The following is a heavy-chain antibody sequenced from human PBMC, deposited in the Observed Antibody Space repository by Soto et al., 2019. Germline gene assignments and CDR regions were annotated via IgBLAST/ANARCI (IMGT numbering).Heavy chain of an antibody. CDR1: GFTFSSYA. D-gene: IGHD3-22*01. Sequence: EVQLLESGGGLVQPGGSLRLSCAASGFTFSSYAMSWVRQAPGKGLEWVSALSGRGGSTYYADSVKGRFTISRDNSKNSPYLQMNSLRAEDTAVYDCAKRLLLNWFDPWGAGNLVTVAS. J-gene: IGHJ5*02. V-gene: IGHV3-23*01. CDR3: AKRLLLNWFDP. CDR2: LSGRGGST.